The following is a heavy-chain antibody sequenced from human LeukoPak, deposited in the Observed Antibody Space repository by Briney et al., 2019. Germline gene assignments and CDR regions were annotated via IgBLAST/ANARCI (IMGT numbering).Heavy chain of an antibody. J-gene: IGHJ5*02. Sequence: SSETLSLTCAVYGGSFSGYYWSWIRQPPGKGLEWIGEINHSGSTNYNPSLKSRVPISVDTSKNQFSLKLSSVTAADTAVYYCARILDTGRFDPWGQGTLVTVSS. CDR3: ARILDTGRFDP. CDR1: GGSFSGYY. D-gene: IGHD5-18*01. V-gene: IGHV4-34*01. CDR2: INHSGST.